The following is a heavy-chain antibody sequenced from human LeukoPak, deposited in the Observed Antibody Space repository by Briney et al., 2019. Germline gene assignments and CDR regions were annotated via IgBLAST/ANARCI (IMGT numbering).Heavy chain of an antibody. CDR1: GGSISSSSYY. J-gene: IGHJ4*02. D-gene: IGHD5-12*01. CDR2: IYYSGST. Sequence: SETLSLTCTVSGGSISSSSYYWGWIRQPPGKGLEWIGSIYYSGSTYYNPSLKSRVTISVDTSKNQFSLKLSSVTAADTAVYYCAVIYSGYGLGFDYWGQGTLVTVSS. V-gene: IGHV4-39*01. CDR3: AVIYSGYGLGFDY.